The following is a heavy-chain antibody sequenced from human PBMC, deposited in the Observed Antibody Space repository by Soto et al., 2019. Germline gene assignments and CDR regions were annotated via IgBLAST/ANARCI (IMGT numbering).Heavy chain of an antibody. V-gene: IGHV3-20*04. Sequence: EVQLVESGGGVVRPGGSLRLSCAASGFTFDDYGMSWVRQAPGKGLEWVSGINWNGGSTGYADSVKGRFTISRDNAKNSLYLQMNSLRAEDTALYYCARAQGYCSSTSCYVFDYWGQGTLVTVSS. CDR1: GFTFDDYG. D-gene: IGHD2-2*01. J-gene: IGHJ4*02. CDR3: ARAQGYCSSTSCYVFDY. CDR2: INWNGGST.